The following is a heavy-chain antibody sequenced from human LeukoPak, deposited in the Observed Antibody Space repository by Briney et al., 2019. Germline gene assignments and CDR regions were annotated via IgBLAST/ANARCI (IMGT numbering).Heavy chain of an antibody. CDR1: GGTFSSYA. V-gene: IGHV1-3*01. Sequence: ASVKVSCKASGGTFSSYAISWVRQAPGQRLEWMGWINAGNGNTKYSQKFQGRVTITRDTSASTAYMELSSLRSEDTAVYYCATSKRYFDYWGQGTLVTVSS. CDR2: INAGNGNT. CDR3: ATSKRYFDY. J-gene: IGHJ4*02.